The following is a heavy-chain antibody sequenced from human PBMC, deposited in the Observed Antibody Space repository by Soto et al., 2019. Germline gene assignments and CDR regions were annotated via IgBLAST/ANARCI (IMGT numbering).Heavy chain of an antibody. V-gene: IGHV3-7*01. Sequence: EVQLAESGGGLVQPGGSLRLSCAASGFTFSSYGMNWVRQAPGKGLEWVANIKQDGSEKYYVDSVKGRITIPRDDTKLSFYLQMNTLRTEDTAVYCCGKEIRQVIIPTSWGQGTLVTVS. CDR2: IKQDGSEK. D-gene: IGHD2-21*01. J-gene: IGHJ5*02. CDR1: GFTFSSYG. CDR3: GKEIRQVIIPTS.